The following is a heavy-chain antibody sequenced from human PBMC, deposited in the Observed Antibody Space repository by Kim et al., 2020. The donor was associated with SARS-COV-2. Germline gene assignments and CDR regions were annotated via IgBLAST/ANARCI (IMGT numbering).Heavy chain of an antibody. CDR2: ISWNSNTL. V-gene: IGHV3-9*03. D-gene: IGHD1-26*01. Sequence: GGSLRLSCAVSGFNFHEYAMHWVRQAPGKGLEWVAGISWNSNTLGYADSVKGRFTISRDNAKNSLYLEMNSLTAGDMALYFCARSSRPGYSGSYYFDFWAQGTLVTVSS. CDR1: GFNFHEYA. CDR3: ARSSRPGYSGSYYFDF. J-gene: IGHJ4*02.